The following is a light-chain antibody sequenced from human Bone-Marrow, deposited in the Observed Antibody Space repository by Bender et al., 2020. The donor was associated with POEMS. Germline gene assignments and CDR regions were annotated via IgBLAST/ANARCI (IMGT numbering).Light chain of an antibody. V-gene: IGLV2-14*03. CDR2: DIS. CDR3: GSFTGTGTLVV. CDR1: SSDVGAYNY. Sequence: QSALTQPASVSGSPGQSITISCTGTSSDVGAYNYVSWYQHLPGKAPKLIIYDISNRPSGVSNRFSGSKSGNTASLTISGLQSEDEADYFCGSFTGTGTLVVFGGGTKLTVL. J-gene: IGLJ2*01.